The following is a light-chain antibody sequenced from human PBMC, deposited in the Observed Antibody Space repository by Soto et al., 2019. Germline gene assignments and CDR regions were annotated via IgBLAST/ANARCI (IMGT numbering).Light chain of an antibody. CDR1: QSVASGY. CDR3: QLYESSPT. J-gene: IGKJ1*01. V-gene: IGKV3-20*01. Sequence: ETVLTQSPGTLSLSAGERATLSCRASQSVASGYLVWYQQKPGQTPTVLIYGASTRAAGIPDRFSGSGSGTDFTLTISRLEPEDFAVYYCQLYESSPTFGQGTKLDIK. CDR2: GAS.